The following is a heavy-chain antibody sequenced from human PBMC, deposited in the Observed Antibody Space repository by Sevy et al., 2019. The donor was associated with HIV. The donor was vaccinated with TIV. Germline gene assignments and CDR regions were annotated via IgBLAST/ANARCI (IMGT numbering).Heavy chain of an antibody. CDR3: AREGSSSWYRNNWFDP. D-gene: IGHD6-13*01. J-gene: IGHJ5*02. Sequence: GGSLRLSCAASGFTFSSYGMHWVRQAPGKGLESVAVIWYDGSNKYYADSVKGRFTISRDNSKNTLYLQMNSLRAEDTAVYYCAREGSSSWYRNNWFDPWGQGTLVTVSS. V-gene: IGHV3-33*01. CDR2: IWYDGSNK. CDR1: GFTFSSYG.